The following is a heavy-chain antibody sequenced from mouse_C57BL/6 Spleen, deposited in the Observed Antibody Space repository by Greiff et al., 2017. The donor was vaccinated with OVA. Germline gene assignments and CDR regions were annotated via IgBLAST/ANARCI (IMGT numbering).Heavy chain of an antibody. CDR3: AREETAQAPPDD. J-gene: IGHJ4*01. V-gene: IGHV1-80*01. CDR2: IYPGDGDT. CDR1: GYAFSSYW. Sequence: VQLQQSGAELVKPGASVKISCKASGYAFSSYWMNWVKQRPGKGLEWIGQIYPGDGDTNYNGKFKGKATLTADKSSSTAYMQLSSLTSEDSAVYFCAREETAQAPPDDWGQGTSVTVSS. D-gene: IGHD3-2*02.